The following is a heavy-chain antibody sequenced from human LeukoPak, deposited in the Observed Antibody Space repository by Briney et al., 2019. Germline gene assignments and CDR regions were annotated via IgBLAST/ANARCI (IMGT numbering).Heavy chain of an antibody. D-gene: IGHD2-15*01. J-gene: IGHJ4*02. CDR3: AKGSISGVVLVPATCAPNDY. CDR1: GFTFSSYG. Sequence: GGSLRLSCAASGFTFSSYGMSWVRQAPGKGLEWVSGIRGSGGRTYYVDSVKGRFTISRDNSKNTLYLQMNSLTVEDTAIYYCAKGSISGVVLVPATCAPNDYWGQGTLVTVSS. CDR2: IRGSGGRT. V-gene: IGHV3-23*01.